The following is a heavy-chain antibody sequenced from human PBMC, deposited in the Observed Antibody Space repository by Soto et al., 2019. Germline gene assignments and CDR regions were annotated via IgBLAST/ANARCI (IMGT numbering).Heavy chain of an antibody. CDR2: IYYSGST. J-gene: IGHJ4*02. CDR3: ARVLFGRTMVRGGLTEFDY. CDR1: GGSISSGGYY. Sequence: PSETLSLTCTVSGGSISSGGYYLSWIRQHPGKGLEWIGYIYYSGSTYYNPSLKSRVTISVDTSKNQFSLKLSSVTAADTAVYYCARVLFGRTMVRGGLTEFDYWVQGTLVTV. V-gene: IGHV4-31*03. D-gene: IGHD3-10*01.